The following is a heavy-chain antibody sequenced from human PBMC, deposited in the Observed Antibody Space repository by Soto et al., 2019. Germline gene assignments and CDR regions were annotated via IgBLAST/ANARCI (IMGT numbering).Heavy chain of an antibody. J-gene: IGHJ5*02. CDR2: ISAYNGNT. D-gene: IGHD2-2*01. CDR3: ARVIRVPILHKGWFDP. V-gene: IGHV1-18*01. CDR1: GYTFTSYG. Sequence: GASVKVSCKASGYTFTSYGISWVRQAPGQGLEWMGWISAYNGNTNYAQKLQGRVTMTTDTSTSTAYMELRSLRSDDTAVYYCARVIRVPILHKGWFDPWGQGTLVTVSS.